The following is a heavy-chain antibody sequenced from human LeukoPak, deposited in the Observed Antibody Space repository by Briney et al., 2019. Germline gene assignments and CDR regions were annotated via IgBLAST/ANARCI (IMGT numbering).Heavy chain of an antibody. D-gene: IGHD3-16*01. CDR2: IYTSGST. V-gene: IGHV4-39*07. CDR3: ARVRLGAGGYYYYMDV. Sequence: SETLSLTCTVSGGSISSSSYYWGWIRQPPGKGLEWIGRIYTSGSTNYNPSLKSRVTISVDTSKNQFSLKLSSVTAADTAVYYCARVRLGAGGYYYYMDVWGKGTTVTIS. J-gene: IGHJ6*03. CDR1: GGSISSSSYY.